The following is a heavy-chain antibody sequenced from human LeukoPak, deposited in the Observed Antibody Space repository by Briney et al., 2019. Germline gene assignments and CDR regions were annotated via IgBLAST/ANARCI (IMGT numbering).Heavy chain of an antibody. CDR2: INTNTGNP. CDR1: GYTFTSYA. J-gene: IGHJ6*04. Sequence: ASVKVSCKASGYTFTSYAMNWVRQAPGQGLEWMGWINTNTGNPTYAQGFTGRFVFSLDTSVSTAYLQISSLKAEDTAVYYCASIQPGYYDSSGYFVDVWGKGTTVTVSS. V-gene: IGHV7-4-1*02. D-gene: IGHD3-22*01. CDR3: ASIQPGYYDSSGYFVDV.